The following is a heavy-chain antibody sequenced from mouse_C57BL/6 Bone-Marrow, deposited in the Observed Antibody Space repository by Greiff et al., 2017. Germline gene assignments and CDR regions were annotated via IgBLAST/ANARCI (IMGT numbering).Heavy chain of an antibody. D-gene: IGHD2-5*01. CDR1: GFSLSTFGMG. V-gene: IGHV8-8*01. J-gene: IGHJ3*01. CDR3: ARMRVYYSNYRFAY. CDR2: IWWDDDK. Sequence: ESGPGILQPSQTLSLTCSFSGFSLSTFGMGVGWIRQPSGKCLEWLAHIWWDDDKYYNPALKSRLTISKDTSKNQVFLKIANVDTADTATYYCARMRVYYSNYRFAYWGQGTLVTVSA.